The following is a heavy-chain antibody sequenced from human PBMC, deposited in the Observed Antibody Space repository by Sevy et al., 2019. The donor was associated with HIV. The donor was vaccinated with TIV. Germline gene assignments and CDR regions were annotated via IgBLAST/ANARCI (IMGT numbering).Heavy chain of an antibody. Sequence: GGSLRLSCVVSGYSFSSYAISWVRQAQGKGLEWVSTVSGRGGSTYYADSRKGRFTISRDNPKNTPFLQMINLRVDDTAIYYCARPSSRIAAAASAFYDNWGQGTLVTVSS. CDR3: ARPSSRIAAAASAFYDN. CDR1: GYSFSSYA. J-gene: IGHJ4*02. V-gene: IGHV3-23*01. D-gene: IGHD6-13*01. CDR2: VSGRGGST.